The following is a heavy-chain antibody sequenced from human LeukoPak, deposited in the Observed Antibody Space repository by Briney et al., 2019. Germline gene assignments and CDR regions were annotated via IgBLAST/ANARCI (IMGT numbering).Heavy chain of an antibody. J-gene: IGHJ5*02. CDR2: ISKDGSST. CDR1: ASTFSSNW. CDR3: AASMAGFNWFDP. V-gene: IGHV3-74*01. Sequence: PGGSLRLSCAASASTFSSNWMHWARQAPGKGLVWVSRISKDGSSTNYADSVKGRFTISRDNAKNTLYLQMSSLTAEDTAVYYCAASMAGFNWFDPWGQGTLVTVSS. D-gene: IGHD6-19*01.